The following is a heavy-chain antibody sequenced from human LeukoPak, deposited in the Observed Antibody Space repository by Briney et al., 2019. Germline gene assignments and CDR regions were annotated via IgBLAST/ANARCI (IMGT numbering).Heavy chain of an antibody. Sequence: PSETLSLTCTVSGHSMSSFNWTWIRQPAGKGLEWIGHMYITGDTYYNPSLESRVSLSIDTTKNQFSLKLTSVTAADTAVYYCARSSNYASDIWGKGTMVSVSS. V-gene: IGHV4-4*07. J-gene: IGHJ3*02. CDR2: MYITGDT. CDR3: ARSSNYASDI. D-gene: IGHD2-2*01. CDR1: GHSMSSFN.